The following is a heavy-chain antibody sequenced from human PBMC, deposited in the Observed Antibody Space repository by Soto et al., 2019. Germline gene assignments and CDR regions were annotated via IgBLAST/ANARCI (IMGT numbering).Heavy chain of an antibody. Sequence: QVQLVESGGGVVQPGRSVRLSCAASGFAFRSYAMHWVRQAPGKGLEWLSVMSYDGKNAYHADSVRGRFTISRDNSKNTLYLQMDSLRPDDTAVYYWARDGDYGGNCFDYWGQGTPVTVSS. J-gene: IGHJ4*02. CDR1: GFAFRSYA. V-gene: IGHV3-30*04. CDR2: MSYDGKNA. D-gene: IGHD3-16*01. CDR3: ARDGDYGGNCFDY.